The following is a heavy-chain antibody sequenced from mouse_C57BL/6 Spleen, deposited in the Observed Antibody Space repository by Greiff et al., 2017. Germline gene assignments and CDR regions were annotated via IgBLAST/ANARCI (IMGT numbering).Heavy chain of an antibody. D-gene: IGHD1-1*01. J-gene: IGHJ2*01. Sequence: QVQLQQSGPELVKPGASVKISCKASGYAFSSSWMNWVKQRPGKGLEWIGRIYPGDGDTNYNGKFKGKATLTADKSSSTAYMQLSSLTSEDSAVYFCARPFYYGSSFDDWGQGTTLTVSS. CDR2: IYPGDGDT. V-gene: IGHV1-82*01. CDR3: ARPFYYGSSFDD. CDR1: GYAFSSSW.